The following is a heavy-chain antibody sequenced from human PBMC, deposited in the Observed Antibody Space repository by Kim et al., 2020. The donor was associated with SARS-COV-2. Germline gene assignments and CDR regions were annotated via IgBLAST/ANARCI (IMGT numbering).Heavy chain of an antibody. Sequence: ASVKVSCKASGYTFTSYGISWVRQAPGQGLEWMGWISAYTGNTHYTQRLQGRITTPIDTSTSTAYMELRSLKSDDTAVYYCVRAPGEIFGAVVITPFDYWGQGTLVTVSS. J-gene: IGHJ4*02. CDR1: GYTFTSYG. CDR3: VRAPGEIFGAVVITPFDY. CDR2: ISAYTGNT. D-gene: IGHD3-3*01. V-gene: IGHV1-18*01.